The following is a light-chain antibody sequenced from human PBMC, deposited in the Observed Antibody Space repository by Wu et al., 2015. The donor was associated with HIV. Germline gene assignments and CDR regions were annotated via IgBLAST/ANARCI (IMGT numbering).Light chain of an antibody. CDR1: QSISGN. V-gene: IGKV3-20*01. J-gene: IGKJ4*01. CDR2: GAS. CDR3: QQYGSSPLT. Sequence: EIVMTQSPATLSVSPGAGATLSCRASQSISGNLAWYQHKPGQAPRLLIYGASSRATGIPDRFSGSGSGTDFTLTISRLEPEDFAVYYCQQYGSSPLTFGGGTKVEIK.